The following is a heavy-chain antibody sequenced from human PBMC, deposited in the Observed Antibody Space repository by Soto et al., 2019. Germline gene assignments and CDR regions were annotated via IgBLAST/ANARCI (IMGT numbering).Heavy chain of an antibody. D-gene: IGHD3-3*01. V-gene: IGHV1-8*01. J-gene: IGHJ6*03. CDR1: GYTFTNND. CDR2: MNPNSGNT. CDR3: ARGVLRFLAWLGTNSYYVDV. Sequence: QVQLVQSGAEVKKPGASVKVSCKASGYTFTNNDINWVRQATGQGLEWMGWMNPNSGNTGYAQKFQGRVTMTRNTSISTAYMELSSLRSEDTAVYYCARGVLRFLAWLGTNSYYVDVWGKGTTVTVSS.